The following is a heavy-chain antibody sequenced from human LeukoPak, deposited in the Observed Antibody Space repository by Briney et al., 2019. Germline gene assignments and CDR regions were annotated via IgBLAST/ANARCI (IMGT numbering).Heavy chain of an antibody. CDR3: ARDSGLYSSIWDEYFQH. J-gene: IGHJ1*01. CDR2: IYYSGST. D-gene: IGHD6-13*01. CDR1: GGSISSSSYY. V-gene: IGHV4-39*07. Sequence: PSETLSLTCTVSGGSISSSSYYWGWIRQPPGKGLEWIGSIYYSGSTYYNPSLKSRVTISLDTSKNQFSLKLNSVTAADTAVYYCARDSGLYSSIWDEYFQHWGQGTLVTVSS.